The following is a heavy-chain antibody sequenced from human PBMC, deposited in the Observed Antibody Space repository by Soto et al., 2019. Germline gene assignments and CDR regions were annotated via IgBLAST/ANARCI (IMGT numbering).Heavy chain of an antibody. V-gene: IGHV4-59*08. CDR2: IYYSGST. Sequence: SDTLSLTCTVSGGSISSYYWRWILQPPGKGLEWIGYIYYSGSTNYNPSLKSRVTISVDTSKNQFSLKLNSMTAADTAVYYCARHNYGSGSTYFDYWGQGTLVTVSS. CDR1: GGSISSYY. J-gene: IGHJ4*02. D-gene: IGHD3-10*01. CDR3: ARHNYGSGSTYFDY.